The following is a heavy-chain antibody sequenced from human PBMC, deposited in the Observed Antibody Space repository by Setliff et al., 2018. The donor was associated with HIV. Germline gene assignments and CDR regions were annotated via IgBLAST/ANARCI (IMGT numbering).Heavy chain of an antibody. D-gene: IGHD3-9*01. CDR2: INPKSDGT. CDR3: AGSILTGYYTFGADY. J-gene: IGHJ4*02. CDR1: GYTFTSYY. Sequence: ASVKVSCKASGYTFTSYYMHWVRQAPGQGLEWMGWINPKSDGTNYAQKFQGWITMTRDTSISTAYMELSSLRSEDTALYYCAGSILTGYYTFGADYWGQGTLVTVSS. V-gene: IGHV1-2*04.